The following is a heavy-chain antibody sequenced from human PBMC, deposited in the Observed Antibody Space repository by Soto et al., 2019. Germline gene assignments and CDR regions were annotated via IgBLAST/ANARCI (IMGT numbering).Heavy chain of an antibody. CDR2: ISGSGGST. CDR1: GFTFRSYA. J-gene: IGHJ4*02. V-gene: IGHV3-23*01. CDR3: AKVPTYSSGWYWIH. D-gene: IGHD6-19*01. Sequence: GSLRLSCAASGFTFRSYAMSWVRQAPGKGLEWVSAISGSGGSTYYADSVKGRFTISRDNSKNTLYPQMNSLRAEDTAVYYCAKVPTYSSGWYWIHWGQGTLVTVSS.